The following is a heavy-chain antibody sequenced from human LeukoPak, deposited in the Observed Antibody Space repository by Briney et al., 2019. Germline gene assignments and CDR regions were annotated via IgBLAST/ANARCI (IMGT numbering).Heavy chain of an antibody. CDR3: AREGHDYYDSSGYYGRNWFDP. V-gene: IGHV4-61*02. D-gene: IGHD3-22*01. CDR1: GGSISSGSYY. Sequence: SQTLSLTCTVSGGSISSGSYYWSWIRQPAGKGLEWIARIYTSGSTNYNPSIKGRVTITVDTSKNQFSLKLSSVTAADTAVYYCAREGHDYYDSSGYYGRNWFDPWGQGTLVTVSS. J-gene: IGHJ5*02. CDR2: IYTSGST.